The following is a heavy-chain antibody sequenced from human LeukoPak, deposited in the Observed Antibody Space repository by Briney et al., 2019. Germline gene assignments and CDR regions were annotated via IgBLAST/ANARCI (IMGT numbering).Heavy chain of an antibody. CDR1: GGTFSIYA. Sequence: SVKVSCKASGGTFSIYAISWVRQAPGQGLEWMGGIIPIFGTANYAQKFQGRVTITADESTSTAYMELSSLRSEDTAVYYCARDIRVRGVIMPPFDYWGQGTLVTVSS. CDR2: IIPIFGTA. J-gene: IGHJ4*02. V-gene: IGHV1-69*13. D-gene: IGHD3-10*01. CDR3: ARDIRVRGVIMPPFDY.